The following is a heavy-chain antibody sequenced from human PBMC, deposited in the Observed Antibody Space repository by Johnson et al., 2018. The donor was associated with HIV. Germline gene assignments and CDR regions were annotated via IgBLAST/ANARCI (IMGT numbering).Heavy chain of an antibody. CDR3: ARDITPHKEGDAFDI. J-gene: IGHJ3*02. CDR2: INDGGSEK. V-gene: IGHV3-7*01. CDR1: GFTFSSYW. Sequence: MQLVESGGGLVQPGGSLRLSCAASGFTFSSYWMTWFRQTPGKGLEWVANINDGGSEKYYVDSVKGRFTISRDNAKNSLYLQMNSLRAEDTAVYYCARDITPHKEGDAFDIWGQGTMVTVSS. D-gene: IGHD1-14*01.